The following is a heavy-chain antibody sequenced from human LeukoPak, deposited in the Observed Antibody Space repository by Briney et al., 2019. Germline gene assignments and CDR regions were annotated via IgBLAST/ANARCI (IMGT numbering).Heavy chain of an antibody. J-gene: IGHJ3*02. D-gene: IGHD3-10*01. CDR1: GDSISYFY. Sequence: SETLSLTCSVSGDSISYFYWSWIRQAAGKGLEWIGRISSGGSSDYNASLKSRVTMSIDTSKNQLSLKVISVTAADTAVYYCAKSNGYGLVDIWGQGTMVTVSS. CDR2: ISSGGSS. V-gene: IGHV4-4*07. CDR3: AKSNGYGLVDI.